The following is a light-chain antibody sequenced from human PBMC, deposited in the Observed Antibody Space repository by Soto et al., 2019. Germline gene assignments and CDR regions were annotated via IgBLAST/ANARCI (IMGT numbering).Light chain of an antibody. CDR2: DDR. CDR1: NIGSKS. J-gene: IGLJ2*01. Sequence: SSELTQPPSVSVVQGQTARISCGGNNIGSKSVHWYQQKPGRAPVLVVYDDRDRPSGIPERFSGSNSGGTATLTISRVEVGDEADYWCQVWDSSSANVVFGGGTKLTVL. CDR3: QVWDSSSANVV. V-gene: IGLV3-21*02.